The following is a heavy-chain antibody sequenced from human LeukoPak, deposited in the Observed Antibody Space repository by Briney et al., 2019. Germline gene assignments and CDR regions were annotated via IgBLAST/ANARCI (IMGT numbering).Heavy chain of an antibody. CDR3: AREGDIVVVPAAIEGFDY. J-gene: IGHJ4*02. V-gene: IGHV1-18*01. CDR1: GYTFTSYG. Sequence: WASVKVSCKASGYTFTSYGISWVRQAPGQWLEWMGWISAYNGNTNYAQKLQGRVTMTTDTSTSTAYMELRSLRSDDTAVYYCAREGDIVVVPAAIEGFDYWGQGTLVTVSS. D-gene: IGHD2-2*02. CDR2: ISAYNGNT.